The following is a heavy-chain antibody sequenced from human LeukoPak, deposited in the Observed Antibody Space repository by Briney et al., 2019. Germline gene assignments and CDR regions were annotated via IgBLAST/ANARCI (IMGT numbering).Heavy chain of an antibody. V-gene: IGHV3-48*01. CDR1: GFTFSSYS. CDR3: APDGDTSCCY. Sequence: PGGSLRLSCAASGFTFSSYSMNWVRQAPGKGLEWVSYISSSSSTIYYADSVKVRFTISRDNAKNSLYLQMNSLRAEDTAVYYCAPDGDTSCCYWGQGTLVTVSS. D-gene: IGHD2-2*01. J-gene: IGHJ4*02. CDR2: ISSSSSTI.